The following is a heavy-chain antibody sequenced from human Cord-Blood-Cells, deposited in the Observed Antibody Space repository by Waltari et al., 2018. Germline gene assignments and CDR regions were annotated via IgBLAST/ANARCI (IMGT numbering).Heavy chain of an antibody. CDR1: GYTLTELS. CDR2: FDPEDGET. Sequence: QVQLVQSGAEVKKPGASVKVSCKVSGYTLTELSMPWVRQAPGKGLEWMGGFDPEDGETIYAQKFQGRVTMTEDTSTDTAYMELSSLRSEDTAVYYCATDRRDGHNYGDAFDIWGQGTMVTVSS. D-gene: IGHD5-12*01. CDR3: ATDRRDGHNYGDAFDI. J-gene: IGHJ3*02. V-gene: IGHV1-24*01.